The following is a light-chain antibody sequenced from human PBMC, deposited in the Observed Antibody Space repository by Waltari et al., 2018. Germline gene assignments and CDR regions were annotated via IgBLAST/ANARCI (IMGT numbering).Light chain of an antibody. CDR3: QQYGASPGT. CDR1: QFINNNY. J-gene: IGKJ1*01. CDR2: GAS. V-gene: IGKV3-20*01. Sequence: EIVLTQSPTTLSLSPGDSVTLSCRASQFINNNYLAWFQQRPGQAPRRLIYGASIRATGIPDRFSGRGSGTDFSLAISRLEPEDFAVYHCQQYGASPGTFGQGTKVEI.